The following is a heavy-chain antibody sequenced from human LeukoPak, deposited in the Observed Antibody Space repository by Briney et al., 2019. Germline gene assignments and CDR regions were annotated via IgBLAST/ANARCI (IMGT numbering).Heavy chain of an antibody. CDR3: ARAPTVLRGVPNLDF. Sequence: PGRSLRLSCAASGFIFSTYAMNWVPQAPGKGLEWVAGTSFDGGKNYYTDSVKGRFTISRDNSKNTLYLQMNILRAEDTGVYYCARAPTVLRGVPNLDFWGEGTLVSVSS. V-gene: IGHV3-30*04. CDR2: TSFDGGKN. D-gene: IGHD3-10*01. J-gene: IGHJ4*02. CDR1: GFIFSTYA.